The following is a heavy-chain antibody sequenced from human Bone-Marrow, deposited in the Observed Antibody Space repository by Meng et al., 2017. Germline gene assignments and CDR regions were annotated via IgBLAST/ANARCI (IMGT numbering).Heavy chain of an antibody. V-gene: IGHV3-11*01. J-gene: IGHJ4*02. Sequence: QVVVVDSGGGLVKPGGSLRVYFSASGFTFSAHYMSWIRQAPGKGLEWVSYISGSGNTIYYADSVKGRFTISRDNADNSLFLQMTSLRAEDTAVYYCARDSSGAYDYWGQGTLVTVSS. D-gene: IGHD2-15*01. CDR2: ISGSGNTI. CDR3: ARDSSGAYDY. CDR1: GFTFSAHY.